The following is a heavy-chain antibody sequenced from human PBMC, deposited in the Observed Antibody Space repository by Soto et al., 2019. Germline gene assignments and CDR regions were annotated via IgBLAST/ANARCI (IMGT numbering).Heavy chain of an antibody. J-gene: IGHJ3*02. CDR3: ARDQGWGPEHHGAFDI. CDR1: GFTFSSYG. CDR2: IWYDGSNK. Sequence: QVQLVESGGGVVQPGRSLRLSCAASGFTFSSYGMHWVRQAPGKGLEWVAVIWYDGSNKYYADSVKGRFTISRDNSKNTLYLQMNSLRAEDTAVYYCARDQGWGPEHHGAFDIWGQGTMVTVSS. V-gene: IGHV3-33*01. D-gene: IGHD3-16*01.